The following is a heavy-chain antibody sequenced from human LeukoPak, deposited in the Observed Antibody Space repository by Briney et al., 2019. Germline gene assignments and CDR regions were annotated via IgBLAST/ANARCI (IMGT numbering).Heavy chain of an antibody. CDR2: IHYSGST. D-gene: IGHD3-10*01. CDR3: TRHFGSGRDDY. J-gene: IGHJ4*02. CDR1: GGSISSSNYY. V-gene: IGHV4-39*01. Sequence: SETLSLTCTVSGGSISSSNYYWGWIRQPPGKGLEWIGSIHYSGSTYYNPSLKSRVTVSVDTSKNQFTVNLSSVTAADTAEYYCTRHFGSGRDDYWGQGTLVTVSS.